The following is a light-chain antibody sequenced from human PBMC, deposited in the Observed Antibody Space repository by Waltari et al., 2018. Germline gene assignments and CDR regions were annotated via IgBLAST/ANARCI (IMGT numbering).Light chain of an antibody. CDR3: QQYNEWPRT. CDR2: AAS. Sequence: EIVMTQSPGTLSLSPGERATLSCRASQSVSGSYLAWYQQKPGQAPRLLIYAASSRATGIPDRFSGSGSGTDFTLTISRLEPEDFAVYHCQQYNEWPRTFGQGTKVEIK. CDR1: QSVSGSY. V-gene: IGKV3-20*01. J-gene: IGKJ1*01.